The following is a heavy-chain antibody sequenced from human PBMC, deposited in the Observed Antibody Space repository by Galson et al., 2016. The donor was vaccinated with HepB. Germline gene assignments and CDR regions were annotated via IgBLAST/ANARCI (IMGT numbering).Heavy chain of an antibody. CDR3: ARRADIVKNWFDP. CDR1: GYTFRGDW. Sequence: QSGAEVTKPGDSLKISCKASGYTFRGDWIGWVRQMPGKGLEWMGMIYPGDSDTRYSPSFQGQVTISADTSISTAYLQWSSLKASDTAMYYCARRADIVKNWFDPWGQGTLVTVSS. V-gene: IGHV5-51*01. D-gene: IGHD2-15*01. CDR2: IYPGDSDT. J-gene: IGHJ5*02.